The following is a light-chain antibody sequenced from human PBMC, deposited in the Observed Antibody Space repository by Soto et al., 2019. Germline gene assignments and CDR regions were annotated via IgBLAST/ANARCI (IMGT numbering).Light chain of an antibody. CDR2: GAS. CDR3: QQYNNWPPWT. Sequence: EIVMTQSPATLSVALGGRAALSCRASQSVSSNLAWYQQKPGQAPRLLIYGASTRATGIPARFSGSGSGTEFTLTISSLQSEDFAVYYCQQYNNWPPWTFGQGTKVDIK. J-gene: IGKJ1*01. CDR1: QSVSSN. V-gene: IGKV3-15*01.